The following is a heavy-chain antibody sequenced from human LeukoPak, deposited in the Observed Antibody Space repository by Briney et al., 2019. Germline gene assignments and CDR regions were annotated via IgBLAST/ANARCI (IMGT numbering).Heavy chain of an antibody. Sequence: GGSLRLSYAASGFSLITYGIHWVRQAPGKGLGWVAFIRYDGSNRFYADSVRGRFTISRDNSKNTVYLPMNSLRAEDTAVYYCAEDRSMTTVTPFDNWGQGTLVAVSS. J-gene: IGHJ4*02. CDR2: IRYDGSNR. D-gene: IGHD4-17*01. CDR3: AEDRSMTTVTPFDN. CDR1: GFSLITYG. V-gene: IGHV3-30*02.